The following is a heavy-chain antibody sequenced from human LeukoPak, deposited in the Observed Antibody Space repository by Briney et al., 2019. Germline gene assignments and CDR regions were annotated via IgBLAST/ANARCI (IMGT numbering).Heavy chain of an antibody. CDR3: AREARAYYYYYMDV. V-gene: IGHV4-61*02. CDR2: IYTSGST. J-gene: IGHJ6*03. Sequence: PSETLSLTCTVSGGSISSGSYYWSWIRQPAGKGLEWIGRIYTSGSTNYNPSLKSRVTISVDTSKNQFSLRLSSVTAADTAVYYCAREARAYYYYYMDVWGKGTTVTISS. CDR1: GGSISSGSYY.